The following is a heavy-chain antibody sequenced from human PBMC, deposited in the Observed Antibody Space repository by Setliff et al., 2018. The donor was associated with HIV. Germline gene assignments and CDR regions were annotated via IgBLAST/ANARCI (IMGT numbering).Heavy chain of an antibody. D-gene: IGHD1-26*01. CDR1: GGTFSGYG. V-gene: IGHV1-69*05. CDR3: ARPQWELGVDYYGMDV. J-gene: IGHJ6*02. CDR2: IIPIFGRT. Sequence: RASVKVSCKASGGTFSGYGISWVRQAPGQGLEWVGGIIPIFGRTNFAQKFQGRATIRTDESTRTAYLELSSLRSEDTAVYYCARPQWELGVDYYGMDVWGQGTTVTVSS.